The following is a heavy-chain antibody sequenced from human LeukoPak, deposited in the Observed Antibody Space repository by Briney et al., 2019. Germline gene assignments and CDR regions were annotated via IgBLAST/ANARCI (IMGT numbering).Heavy chain of an antibody. V-gene: IGHV1-3*01. CDR3: ARDLPGSGGDFDY. D-gene: IGHD6-19*01. CDR2: INAGNGNT. Sequence: GASVKVSCKASGYTFTSYAMHWVRQAPGQRLEWMGWINAGNGNTKYSQKFQGGVTITRDTSASTAYMELSSLRSEDTAVYYCARDLPGSGGDFDYWGQGTLVTVSS. CDR1: GYTFTSYA. J-gene: IGHJ4*02.